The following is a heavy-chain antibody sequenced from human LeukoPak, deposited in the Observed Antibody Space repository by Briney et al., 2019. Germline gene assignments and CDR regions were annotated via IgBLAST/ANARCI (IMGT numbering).Heavy chain of an antibody. Sequence: GGSLRLSCAASGFTFSDPYMDWVRQAPGKGLEWVGRITNKGTAYTTQYAASVRGRFTISRDDSKNSLYLQMTSLKTEDTAVYYCVRDWHTAFSNWGQGALVTVSS. V-gene: IGHV3-72*01. CDR1: GFTFSDPY. D-gene: IGHD5-18*01. CDR2: ITNKGTAYTT. CDR3: VRDWHTAFSN. J-gene: IGHJ4*02.